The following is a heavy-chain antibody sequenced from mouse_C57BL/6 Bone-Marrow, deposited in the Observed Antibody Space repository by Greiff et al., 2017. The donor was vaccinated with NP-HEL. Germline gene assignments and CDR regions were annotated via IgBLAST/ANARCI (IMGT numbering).Heavy chain of an antibody. CDR3: ARCGTTAVAGGAMDY. Sequence: QVQLQQSGAELARPGASVKLSCKASGYTFTSYGISWVKQRTGQGLEWIGEIYPRSGNTYYNEKFKGKATLTADKSSSTAYMELRSLTSEDSAVYYCARCGTTAVAGGAMDYWGQGTSVTVSS. CDR1: GYTFTSYG. J-gene: IGHJ4*01. V-gene: IGHV1-81*01. D-gene: IGHD1-1*01. CDR2: IYPRSGNT.